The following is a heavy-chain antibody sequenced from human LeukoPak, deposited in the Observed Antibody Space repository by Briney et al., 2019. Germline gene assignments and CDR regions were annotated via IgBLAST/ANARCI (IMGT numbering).Heavy chain of an antibody. CDR2: IRYDGNNK. CDR1: GFTFSSTG. CDR3: ARTYNPDY. V-gene: IGHV3-30*02. D-gene: IGHD1-14*01. J-gene: IGHJ4*02. Sequence: GGSLRLSCTASGFTFSSTGMHWVRQAPGKGLEWVSYIRYDGNNKYYGDSVRGGLTVSRDNSKNTLYLQMNSLRVEDTAVYYCARTYNPDYWGQGTLVTVSS.